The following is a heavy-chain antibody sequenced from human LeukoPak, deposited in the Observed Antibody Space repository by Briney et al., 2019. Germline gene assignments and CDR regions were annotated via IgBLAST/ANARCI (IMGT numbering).Heavy chain of an antibody. CDR1: GGSISSGGYY. J-gene: IGHJ4*02. Sequence: PSETLSLTCTVSGGSISSGGYYWSWIRQHSGKGLEWIGYIYYSGSTYYNPSLKSRVTISVDTSKNQFSLKLSSVTAADTAVYYCARDRAVTPGRIDYWGQGTLVTVSS. CDR2: IYYSGST. V-gene: IGHV4-31*03. D-gene: IGHD4-17*01. CDR3: ARDRAVTPGRIDY.